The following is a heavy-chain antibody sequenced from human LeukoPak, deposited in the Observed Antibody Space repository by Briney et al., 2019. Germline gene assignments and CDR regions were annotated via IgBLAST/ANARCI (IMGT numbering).Heavy chain of an antibody. CDR1: GFTFSSYW. CDR2: INSDGSSI. D-gene: IGHD5-18*01. V-gene: IGHV3-74*03. CDR3: AKTQRIQLWSGFDY. Sequence: PGGSLRLSCAASGFTFSSYWMHWVRQAPGKGLVWVSRINSDGSSITYADSVKGRFTISRDNAKNTLFLQMNSLRAEDTAVYYCAKTQRIQLWSGFDYWGQGTLVTVSS. J-gene: IGHJ4*02.